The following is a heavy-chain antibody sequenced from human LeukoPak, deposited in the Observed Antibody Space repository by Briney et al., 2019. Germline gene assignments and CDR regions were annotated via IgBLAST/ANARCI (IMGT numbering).Heavy chain of an antibody. J-gene: IGHJ4*02. Sequence: GGSLRLSCTASGFTFGDYAMTWVRQAPGKGLEWVANIKQDGSEKYYVDSVKGRFTISRDNAKNSLYLQMNSLRAEDTAVYYCASSGWYIWGSFDYWGQGTLVTVSS. CDR3: ASSGWYIWGSFDY. V-gene: IGHV3-7*01. CDR1: GFTFGDYA. D-gene: IGHD6-19*01. CDR2: IKQDGSEK.